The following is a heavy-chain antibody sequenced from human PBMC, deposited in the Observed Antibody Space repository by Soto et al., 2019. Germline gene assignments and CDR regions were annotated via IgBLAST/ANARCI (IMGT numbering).Heavy chain of an antibody. J-gene: IGHJ2*01. Sequence: QVQLVESGGGLVKPGGSLRLSCAASGFTFSDYYMSWIRQAPGKGLEWVSYISSSGSTIYYADSVKGLFTISRDNAKNCLYRQVNTLRAEDTAVYYCARRVVVVTLFDLWGRGTLVTVSS. CDR2: ISSSGSTI. V-gene: IGHV3-11*01. D-gene: IGHD3-22*01. CDR3: ARRVVVVTLFDL. CDR1: GFTFSDYY.